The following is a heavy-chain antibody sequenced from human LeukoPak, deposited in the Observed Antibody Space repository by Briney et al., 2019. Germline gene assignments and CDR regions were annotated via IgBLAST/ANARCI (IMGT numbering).Heavy chain of an antibody. V-gene: IGHV4-34*01. CDR2: INHSGST. CDR1: GGSFSGYY. Sequence: SETLSLTCAVYGGSFSGYYWSWIRQPPGKGLEWIGEINHSGSTNYNPSLKSRVTISVDTSKSQFSLKLSSVTAADTAVYYCARGTQSYYDKAPVDYWGQGTLVTVSS. D-gene: IGHD3-22*01. J-gene: IGHJ4*02. CDR3: ARGTQSYYDKAPVDY.